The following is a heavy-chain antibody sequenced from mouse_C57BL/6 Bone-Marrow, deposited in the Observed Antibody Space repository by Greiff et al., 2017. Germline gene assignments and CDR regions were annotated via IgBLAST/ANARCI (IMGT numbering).Heavy chain of an antibody. CDR3: ARDGGIYYDPFAD. CDR2: IYPRSGNT. J-gene: IGHJ3*01. D-gene: IGHD2-4*01. V-gene: IGHV1-81*01. Sequence: QVQLQQSGAELARPGASVKLSCKASGYTFTSYGISWVKQRTGQGLEWIGEIYPRSGNTYYNEKFKGKATLTADKSSSTAYMELRSLTSADSAVYFCARDGGIYYDPFADWGQGTLVTVSA. CDR1: GYTFTSYG.